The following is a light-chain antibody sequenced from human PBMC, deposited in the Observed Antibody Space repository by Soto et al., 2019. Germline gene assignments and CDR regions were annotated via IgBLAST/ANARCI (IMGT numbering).Light chain of an antibody. CDR2: KAS. CDR3: QQYNSYCWT. CDR1: QSISSW. J-gene: IGKJ1*01. V-gene: IGKV1-5*03. Sequence: DIQMTQSPSTLSASVGDRVTITCRASQSISSWLAWYQQKPGKAPKLLIYKASSLESGVPSRFSGSGSGTEFNLTLSSLQPDDFATYYCQQYNSYCWTFGQGTKVEIK.